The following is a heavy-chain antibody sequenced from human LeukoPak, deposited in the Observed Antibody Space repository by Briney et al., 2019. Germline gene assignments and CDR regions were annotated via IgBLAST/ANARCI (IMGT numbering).Heavy chain of an antibody. D-gene: IGHD3-22*01. CDR1: GYTFTSYY. J-gene: IGHJ4*02. V-gene: IGHV1-46*01. CDR2: INPSGGST. CDR3: ARSPPSGYYDSSGYYLDY. Sequence: ASVKVSCKASGYTFTSYYMHWVRQAPGQGLEWMGIINPSGGSTSYAQKFQGRVTMTRDTSTSTVYMELSSLRSEDTAVYYCARSPPSGYYDSSGYYLDYWGQGTLVTVSS.